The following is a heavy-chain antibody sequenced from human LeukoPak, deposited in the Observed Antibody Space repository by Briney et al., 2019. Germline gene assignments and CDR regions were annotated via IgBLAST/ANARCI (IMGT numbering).Heavy chain of an antibody. CDR2: IYYSGST. D-gene: IGHD3-10*01. CDR3: ARDMAYYYGSGSYNWFDP. Sequence: PSETLSLTCTVSGGSISSYYWSWIRQPPGKGLEWIGYIYYSGSTNYNPSLKSRVTISVDTSKNQFSLKLSSVTAADTAVYYCARDMAYYYGSGSYNWFDPWGQGTLVTVSS. CDR1: GGSISSYY. V-gene: IGHV4-59*01. J-gene: IGHJ5*02.